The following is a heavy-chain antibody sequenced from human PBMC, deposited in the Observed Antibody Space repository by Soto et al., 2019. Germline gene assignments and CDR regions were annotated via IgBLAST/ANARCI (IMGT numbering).Heavy chain of an antibody. CDR2: INHSGST. J-gene: IGHJ3*02. CDR1: GGSFSGYY. D-gene: IGHD3-10*01. V-gene: IGHV4-34*01. Sequence: QVQLQQWGAGLLKPSETLSLTCAVYGGSFSGYYWSWIRQPPGKGLEWIGEINHSGSTNYNPSLKSRVTISVDTSNNQFSLKLSSVTAADTAVYYCARLGYYYGSGSYPDDAFDIWGQGTMVTVSS. CDR3: ARLGYYYGSGSYPDDAFDI.